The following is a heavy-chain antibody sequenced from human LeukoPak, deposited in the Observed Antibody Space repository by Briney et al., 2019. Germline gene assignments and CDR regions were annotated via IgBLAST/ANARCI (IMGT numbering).Heavy chain of an antibody. D-gene: IGHD4-17*01. CDR3: ASEPRPPDGDYGIDFDY. Sequence: GSLRLSCAASGFTFSSYWMSWVRQAPGKGLEWIGSIYYSGSTYYNPSLKSRVTISVDTSKNQFSLKLSSVTAADTAVYYCASEPRPPDGDYGIDFDYWGQGTLVTVSS. J-gene: IGHJ4*02. CDR2: IYYSGST. CDR1: GFTFSSYW. V-gene: IGHV4-39*07.